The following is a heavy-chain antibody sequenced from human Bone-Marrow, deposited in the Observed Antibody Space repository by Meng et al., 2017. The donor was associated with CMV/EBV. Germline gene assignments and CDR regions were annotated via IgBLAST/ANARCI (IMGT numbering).Heavy chain of an antibody. Sequence: GESLKISCAASGFTFSSYAMHWVRQAPGKGLEWVAVIYSGGSSTYYADSVKGRFTISRDNSKNTLYLQMNSLRAEDTAVYYCAAERGGWGYGDSTSDYWGQGTLVTVSS. CDR3: AAERGGWGYGDSTSDY. V-gene: IGHV3-23*03. D-gene: IGHD4-17*01. J-gene: IGHJ4*02. CDR2: IYSGGSST. CDR1: GFTFSSYA.